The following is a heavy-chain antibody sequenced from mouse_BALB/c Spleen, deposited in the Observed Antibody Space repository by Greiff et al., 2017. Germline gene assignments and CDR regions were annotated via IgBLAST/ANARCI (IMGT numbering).Heavy chain of an antibody. CDR3: ARRERNYFDY. J-gene: IGHJ2*01. CDR2: ISYSGST. CDR1: GYSITSDYA. Sequence: EVKLVESGPGLVKPSQSLSLTCTVTGYSITSDYAWNWIRQFPGNKLEWMGYISYSGSTSYNPSLKSRISITRDTSKNQFFLQLNSVTTEDTATYYCARRERNYFDYWGQGTTLTVSS. V-gene: IGHV3-2*02.